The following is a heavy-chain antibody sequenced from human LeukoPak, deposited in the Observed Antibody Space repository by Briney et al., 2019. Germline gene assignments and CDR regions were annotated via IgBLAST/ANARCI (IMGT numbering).Heavy chain of an antibody. CDR2: INPDGSTT. CDR3: ARVSVGRYYFDN. CDR1: GFTFSSYW. D-gene: IGHD3-3*02. J-gene: IGHJ4*02. V-gene: IGHV3-74*01. Sequence: GGSLRLSCAVSGFTFSSYWMHWVRQAPGKGLVWVSRINPDGSTTSYADSVKGRFTISRHSAKNTLYLQMNSLRAEDTAVYYCARVSVGRYYFDNWGQGTPVTVS.